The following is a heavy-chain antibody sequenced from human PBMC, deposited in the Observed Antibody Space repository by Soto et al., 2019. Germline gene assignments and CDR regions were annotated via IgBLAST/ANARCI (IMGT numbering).Heavy chain of an antibody. V-gene: IGHV1-18*01. J-gene: IGHJ5*02. CDR3: ARARCSSASCYKSTWFEP. CDR1: GYTFTNFG. D-gene: IGHD2-2*02. CDR2: ISASNGNT. Sequence: QVQRVQSGAEAKKPGTSVKVSCKASGYTFTNFGVTWVRQAPGQGLEWMGWISASNGNTNYAWRFQGRGTMTTDPSTATAYMELRSLRSDDTAIYYCARARCSSASCYKSTWFEPWGQGTLVTVSS.